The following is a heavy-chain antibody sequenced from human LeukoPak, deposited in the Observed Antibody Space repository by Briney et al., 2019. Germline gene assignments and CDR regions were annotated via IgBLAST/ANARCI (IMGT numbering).Heavy chain of an antibody. CDR3: ALDDSSGYYRIGDY. CDR2: IIPIFGTA. J-gene: IGHJ4*02. D-gene: IGHD3-22*01. V-gene: IGHV1-69*13. Sequence: SVKVSCKASGGTFSSYAISWVRQAPGQGLEWMGGIIPIFGTANYAQKFQGRVTITADESTSTAYMELSSLRSEDTAVYYCALDDSSGYYRIGDYWGQGTLVTVSS. CDR1: GGTFSSYA.